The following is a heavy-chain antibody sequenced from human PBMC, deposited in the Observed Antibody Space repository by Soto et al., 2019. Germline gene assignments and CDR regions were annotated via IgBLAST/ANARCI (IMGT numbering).Heavy chain of an antibody. J-gene: IGHJ4*02. Sequence: SETLSLTCTVSGGSISNYYWNWIRQSPGKGLEWIGYIYSSGSTHYNPSLQNRVTISIDTSKNQVSLKVNSVTAADTAAYYCARDHPHSYGVYYFDYWGQGTPVTVS. CDR2: IYSSGST. CDR3: ARDHPHSYGVYYFDY. V-gene: IGHV4-59*01. CDR1: GGSISNYY. D-gene: IGHD5-18*01.